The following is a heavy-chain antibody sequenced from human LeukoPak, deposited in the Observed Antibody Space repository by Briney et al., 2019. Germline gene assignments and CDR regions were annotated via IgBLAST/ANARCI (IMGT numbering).Heavy chain of an antibody. CDR1: GFTFSSYW. J-gene: IGHJ4*02. D-gene: IGHD3-22*01. CDR3: ATCPYYYDSSGYYSPFDY. CDR2: IKQDGSEK. V-gene: IGHV3-7*01. Sequence: GGSLRLSCAASGFTFSSYWMSWVRQAPGKGLEWVANIKQDGSEKYYVDSVKGRFTISRDNAKNSLYLQMNSLRAEDTAVYYCATCPYYYDSSGYYSPFDYWGQGILVTVSS.